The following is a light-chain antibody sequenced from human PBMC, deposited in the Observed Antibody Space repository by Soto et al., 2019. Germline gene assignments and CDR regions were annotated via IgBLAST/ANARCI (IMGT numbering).Light chain of an antibody. Sequence: IKLTQSPSSLSASVGDRVTITCRASQGISSYLAWYQQKPGKAPKLLIYAASTLQSGVPSRFSGSTSGAEFTLTITSLQPEDFATYYCLQHHIYPFTFAPGTKVAIK. J-gene: IGKJ3*01. CDR1: QGISSY. CDR3: LQHHIYPFT. CDR2: AAS. V-gene: IGKV1-9*01.